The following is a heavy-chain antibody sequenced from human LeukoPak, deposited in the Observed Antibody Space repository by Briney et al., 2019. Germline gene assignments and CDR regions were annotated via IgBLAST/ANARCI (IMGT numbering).Heavy chain of an antibody. V-gene: IGHV3-66*01. CDR3: ARGNPGSYNWFDP. Sequence: PGGSLRLSCAASGFTVSSNYMSWVRQAPGKGLEWVSTIYSGGSTYYADSVKGRFTIFRDNSKNTLYLQMNSLRAEDTAVYYCARGNPGSYNWFDPWGQGTLVTVSS. D-gene: IGHD2/OR15-2a*01. CDR2: IYSGGST. CDR1: GFTVSSNY. J-gene: IGHJ5*02.